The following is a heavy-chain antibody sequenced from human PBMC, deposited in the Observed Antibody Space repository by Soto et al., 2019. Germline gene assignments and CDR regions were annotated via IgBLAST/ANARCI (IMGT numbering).Heavy chain of an antibody. CDR3: ARSSRDGYNYVCSYYGMDV. CDR1: GDSVSSNSAA. D-gene: IGHD5-12*01. V-gene: IGHV6-1*01. J-gene: IGHJ6*02. CDR2: TYYRSKWYN. Sequence: SETLSLTCAISGDSVSSNSAAWNWIRQSPSRGLEWLGRTYYRSKWYNDYAVSVKSRITINPDTSKNQFSLQLNSVTPEDTAVYYCARSSRDGYNYVCSYYGMDVLGQGTTVTVS.